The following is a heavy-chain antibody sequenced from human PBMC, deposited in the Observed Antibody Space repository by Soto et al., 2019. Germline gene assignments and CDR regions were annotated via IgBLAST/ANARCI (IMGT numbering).Heavy chain of an antibody. J-gene: IGHJ4*02. D-gene: IGHD3-10*01. V-gene: IGHV3-30*03. Sequence: QVQLVESGGGVVQPGRSLRLSCAASGFTFSSYGMHWVRQAPGKGLEWVAVISYDGSNKYYADSVKGRFTISRDNSKNTLYLQMNSLRAEDTAVYYCVILSVKPNTDGRSGTPGFDYWGQGTLVTVSS. CDR1: GFTFSSYG. CDR2: ISYDGSNK. CDR3: VILSVKPNTDGRSGTPGFDY.